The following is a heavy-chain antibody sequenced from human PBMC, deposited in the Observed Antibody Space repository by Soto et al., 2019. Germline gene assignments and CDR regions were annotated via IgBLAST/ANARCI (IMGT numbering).Heavy chain of an antibody. CDR1: GGTFSSYA. V-gene: IGHV1-69*12. D-gene: IGHD6-13*01. CDR3: ARGGAGAGKGDYFDY. J-gene: IGHJ4*02. Sequence: QVQLVQSGAEVKKPGSSVKVSCKASGGTFSSYAISWVRQAPGQGLEWMGGIIPIFGTANYAQKFQGRVTNTADESTSRACVALSSLRSEDTAVYYGARGGAGAGKGDYFDYWGQGTLVTVSS. CDR2: IIPIFGTA.